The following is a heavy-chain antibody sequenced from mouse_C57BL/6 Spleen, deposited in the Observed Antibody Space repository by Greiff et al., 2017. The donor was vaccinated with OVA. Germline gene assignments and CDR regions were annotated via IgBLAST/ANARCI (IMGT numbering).Heavy chain of an antibody. D-gene: IGHD1-1*01. CDR2: IYPGSGNT. V-gene: IGHV1-76*01. CDR1: GYTFTDYY. CDR3: ARSGSSYDVYYAMDY. Sequence: VKLMESGAELVRPGASVKLSCKASGYTFTDYYINWVKQRPGQGLEWIARIYPGSGNTYYTEKFKGKATLTAEKSSSTAYMQLSSLTSEDSAVYFCARSGSSYDVYYAMDYWGQGTSVTVSS. J-gene: IGHJ4*01.